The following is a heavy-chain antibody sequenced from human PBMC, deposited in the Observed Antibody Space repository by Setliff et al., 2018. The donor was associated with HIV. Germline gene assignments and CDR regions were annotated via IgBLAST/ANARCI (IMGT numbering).Heavy chain of an antibody. Sequence: KVSCKASGYTFNNYGISWVRQAPGQGLEWMGWINTHSGYTNYAQNIQGRVTVTMDTSTSTAYMELRSLKSDDTAVYYCARGKTWLRFLDYWGQGTLVTVSS. V-gene: IGHV1-18*01. CDR3: ARGKTWLRFLDY. CDR1: GYTFNNYG. CDR2: INTHSGYT. D-gene: IGHD5-12*01. J-gene: IGHJ4*02.